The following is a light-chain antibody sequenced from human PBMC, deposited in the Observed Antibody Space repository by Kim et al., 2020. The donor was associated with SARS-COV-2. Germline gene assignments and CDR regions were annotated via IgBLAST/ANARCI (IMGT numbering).Light chain of an antibody. V-gene: IGKV3-15*01. CDR3: QHYNNWPPPLT. CDR2: AAS. Sequence: EIVMTQSPATLSVSPGGRATLSCRASQGVGTNLAWYQQTPGQAPRLLIYAASTRATRVPARFSGSGSGTDFTLTISSLQSEDFAVYYCQHYNNWPPPLTFGGGTKLEI. CDR1: QGVGTN. J-gene: IGKJ4*01.